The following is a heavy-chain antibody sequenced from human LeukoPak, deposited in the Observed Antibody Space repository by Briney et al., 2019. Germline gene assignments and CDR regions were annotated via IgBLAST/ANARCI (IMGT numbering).Heavy chain of an antibody. D-gene: IGHD3-22*01. V-gene: IGHV3-49*04. CDR1: GFTFGEYA. CDR3: TREAPGGDYYDSSGYGTSY. CDR2: IRSKAYGGTT. J-gene: IGHJ4*02. Sequence: PGGSLRLFCTASGFTFGEYAMSWVRQAPGKGLEWVGFIRSKAYGGTTEYAASVKGRFTISRDDSKSIAYLQMNSLKTDDTAVYYCTREAPGGDYYDSSGYGTSYWGQGILVTVSS.